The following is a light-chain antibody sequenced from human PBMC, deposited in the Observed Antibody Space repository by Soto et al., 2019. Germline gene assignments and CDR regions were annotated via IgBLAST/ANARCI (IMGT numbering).Light chain of an antibody. CDR2: EVS. J-gene: IGLJ1*01. Sequence: QSVLTQPPSASGSPGQSVTISCTGTSSDVGGYNYVSWYQQHPGKAPKLMIYEVSKRSSGVPDRFSGSKSGNTASLTVSGLQAEDEADYYCSSYAGSNNPYVFGTGTKLTVL. V-gene: IGLV2-8*01. CDR1: SSDVGGYNY. CDR3: SSYAGSNNPYV.